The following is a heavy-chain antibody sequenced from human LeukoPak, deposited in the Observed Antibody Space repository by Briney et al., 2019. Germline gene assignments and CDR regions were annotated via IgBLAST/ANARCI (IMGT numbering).Heavy chain of an antibody. CDR3: ANFMVRGVMSAFDI. CDR2: ISSSSSTI. Sequence: GSLRLSCAASGFTFSSYSMNWVRQAPGKGLEWVSYISSSSSTIYYADSVKGRFTISRDNAKNSLYLQMNSLRAEDTAVYYCANFMVRGVMSAFDIWGQGTMVTVSS. CDR1: GFTFSSYS. J-gene: IGHJ3*02. V-gene: IGHV3-48*04. D-gene: IGHD3-10*01.